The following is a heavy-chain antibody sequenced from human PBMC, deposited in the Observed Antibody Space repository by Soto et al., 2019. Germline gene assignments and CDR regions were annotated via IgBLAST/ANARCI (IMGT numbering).Heavy chain of an antibody. J-gene: IGHJ5*02. CDR1: GFTFSSYS. CDR2: ISSSSSYI. D-gene: IGHD5-12*01. Sequence: GGSLRLSCAASGFTFSSYSMNWVRQAPGKGLEWVSSISSSSSYIYYAGSVKGRFTISRDNAKNSLYLQMNSLRAEDTAVYYCARLGASGIAATISEAWFDPWGQGTLVTVSS. V-gene: IGHV3-21*01. CDR3: ARLGASGIAATISEAWFDP.